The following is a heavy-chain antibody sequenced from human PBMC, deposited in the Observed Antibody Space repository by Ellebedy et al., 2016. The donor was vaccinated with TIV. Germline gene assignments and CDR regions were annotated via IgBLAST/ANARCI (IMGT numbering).Heavy chain of an antibody. CDR2: IIPIFGTA. J-gene: IGHJ6*02. V-gene: IGHV1-69*13. CDR1: GYTFTSYA. CDR3: ARDPKGPRGFGAYGMDV. D-gene: IGHD3-10*01. Sequence: SVKVSXXASGYTFTSYAISWVRQAPGQGLEWMGGIIPIFGTANYAQKFQGRVTITADESTSTAYMELSSLRSEDTAVYYCARDPKGPRGFGAYGMDVWGQGTTVTVSS.